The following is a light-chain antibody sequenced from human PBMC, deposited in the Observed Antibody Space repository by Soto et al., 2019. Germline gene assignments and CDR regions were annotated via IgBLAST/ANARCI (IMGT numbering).Light chain of an antibody. J-gene: IGLJ2*01. Sequence: QPVLTQSPSASASLGASVKLTCTLSSGHSSYAIAWHQQQPEKGPRYLMKLDSDGSHTKGDAIPDRFSGCIAGAERYLTISSLQSEYESYYYCQTWGTGIHVVFGGGTKLTVL. V-gene: IGLV4-69*01. CDR1: SGHSSYA. CDR2: LDSDGSH. CDR3: QTWGTGIHVV.